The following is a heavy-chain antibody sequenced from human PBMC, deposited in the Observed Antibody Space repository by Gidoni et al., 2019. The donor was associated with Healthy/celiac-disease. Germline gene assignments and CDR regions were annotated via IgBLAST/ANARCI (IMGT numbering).Heavy chain of an antibody. CDR1: GFTFSSYA. CDR2: ISYDGSNK. Sequence: QVQLVESGGGVVQPGRYLRLSCAASGFTFSSYAMHWVRQAPGKGLEWVAVISYDGSNKYYADSVKSRFTISRDNSKNTLYLQMNSPRAEDTAVYYCARELGLAFDIWGQGTMVTVSS. D-gene: IGHD7-27*01. CDR3: ARELGLAFDI. V-gene: IGHV3-30*04. J-gene: IGHJ3*02.